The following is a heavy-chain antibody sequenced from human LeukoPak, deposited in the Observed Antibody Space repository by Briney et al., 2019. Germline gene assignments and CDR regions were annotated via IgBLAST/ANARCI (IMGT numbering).Heavy chain of an antibody. CDR1: GFTFDDYA. J-gene: IGHJ1*01. Sequence: GGSLRLSCAASGFTFDDYAMHWVRQAPGKGLEWVSLISWDGGSTYYADSVKGRFTISRDNSKNSLYLQMNSLRAEDTAVYYCARGDFDFQHWGQGTLVTVSS. CDR2: ISWDGGST. CDR3: ARGDFDFQH. V-gene: IGHV3-43D*03. D-gene: IGHD3-3*01.